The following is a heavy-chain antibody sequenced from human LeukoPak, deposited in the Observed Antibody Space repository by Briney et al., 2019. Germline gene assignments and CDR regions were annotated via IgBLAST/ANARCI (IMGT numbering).Heavy chain of an antibody. CDR3: ARANFLYCSSTTCLFDY. CDR2: INPNDGDT. D-gene: IGHD2-2*01. CDR1: GYTFTDYY. Sequence: ASVKVSCKASGYTFTDYYMHWVRQAPGQGFEWMGWINPNDGDTNYAQKFQGRVTMTRDTSISTAHMKVSRLRSDDTAVYYCARANFLYCSSTTCLFDYWGQGTLVTVSS. J-gene: IGHJ4*02. V-gene: IGHV1-2*02.